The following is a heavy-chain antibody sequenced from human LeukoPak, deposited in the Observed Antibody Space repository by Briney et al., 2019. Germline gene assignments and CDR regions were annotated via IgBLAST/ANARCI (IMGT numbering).Heavy chain of an antibody. CDR2: IYSGGST. V-gene: IGHV3-53*01. CDR1: GFTFSSYG. D-gene: IGHD5-18*01. CDR3: ASSDTAMVTFDY. J-gene: IGHJ4*02. Sequence: GGSLRLSCAASGFTFSSYGMHWVRQAPGKGLEWVSVIYSGGSTYYADSVKGRFTISRDNSKNTLYLQMNSLRAEDTAVYYCASSDTAMVTFDYWGQGTLVTVSS.